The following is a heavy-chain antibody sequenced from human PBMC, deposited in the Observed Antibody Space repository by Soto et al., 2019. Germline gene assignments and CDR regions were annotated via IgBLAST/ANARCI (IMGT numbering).Heavy chain of an antibody. D-gene: IGHD2-2*01. CDR1: GGTFSRYS. CDR2: IIPIFGIP. CDR3: AREDRARETGLVPAAIDGMDV. V-gene: IGHV1-69*08. J-gene: IGHJ6*02. Sequence: QVQLVQSGAEVKKPGSSVKVSCKASGGTFSRYSITWVRQAPGHGLEWIGRIIPIFGIPTYAQKFQGRVTITADESTSTAYMALSSLRSDVTAVYYCAREDRARETGLVPAAIDGMDVWGQGTTVTVSS.